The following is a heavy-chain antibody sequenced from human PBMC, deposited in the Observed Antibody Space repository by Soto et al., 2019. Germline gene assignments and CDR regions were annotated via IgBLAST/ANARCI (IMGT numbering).Heavy chain of an antibody. CDR1: GFTFSSYS. D-gene: IGHD3-22*01. Sequence: GGSLRLPCAASGFTFSSYSMNWVRQAPGKGLEWVSSISSSSSYIYYADSVKGRFTISRDNAKNSLYLQMNSLRAEDTAVYYCARGKGSYYDSSGPKWDYWGQGTTVTVSS. J-gene: IGHJ4*03. CDR3: ARGKGSYYDSSGPKWDY. CDR2: ISSSSSYI. V-gene: IGHV3-21*01.